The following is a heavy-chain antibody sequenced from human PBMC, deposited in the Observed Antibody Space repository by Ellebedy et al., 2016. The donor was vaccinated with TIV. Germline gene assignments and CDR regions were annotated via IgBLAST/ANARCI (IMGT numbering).Heavy chain of an antibody. V-gene: IGHV3-9*01. J-gene: IGHJ3*02. CDR1: GFRFGDYA. Sequence: PGGSLRLSCVASGFRFGDYAIHWVRQAPGRGLEWVSGINSNSEEIGYADSVKGRFTISRDSGKNSLYLQISSLRVEDTAVYYCAKVWNPNEYGDFGNAFDIWGRGTMVTVSS. CDR3: AKVWNPNEYGDFGNAFDI. CDR2: INSNSEEI. D-gene: IGHD4-17*01.